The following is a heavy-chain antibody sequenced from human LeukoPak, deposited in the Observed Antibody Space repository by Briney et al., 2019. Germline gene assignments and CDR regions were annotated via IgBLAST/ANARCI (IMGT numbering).Heavy chain of an antibody. D-gene: IGHD3-9*01. J-gene: IGHJ4*02. CDR1: GGSISSSSYY. CDR3: ASQTLRYFDWLEVGAEKDY. Sequence: PSETLSLTCTVSGGSISSSSYYWGWIRQPPGKGLEWIGRIYYSGSTYYNPSLKSRVTISVDTSKNQFSLKLSSVTAADTAVYYCASQTLRYFDWLEVGAEKDYWGQGTLVTVSS. CDR2: IYYSGST. V-gene: IGHV4-39*01.